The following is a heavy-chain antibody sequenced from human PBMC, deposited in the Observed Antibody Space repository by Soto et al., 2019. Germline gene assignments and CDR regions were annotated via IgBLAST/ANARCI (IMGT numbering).Heavy chain of an antibody. CDR1: GGSISSSSYY. CDR3: ARDLKEYCSDGKCNWFDP. Sequence: PSETLSLTCTVSGGSISSSSYYWGWIRQPPGKGLEWIGSIYYSGSTYYNPSLKSRVTISFDASKNEFSLQLRSATAADAAVYYCARDLKEYCSDGKCNWFDPWGQGTLVTVSS. CDR2: IYYSGST. D-gene: IGHD2-15*01. J-gene: IGHJ5*02. V-gene: IGHV4-39*02.